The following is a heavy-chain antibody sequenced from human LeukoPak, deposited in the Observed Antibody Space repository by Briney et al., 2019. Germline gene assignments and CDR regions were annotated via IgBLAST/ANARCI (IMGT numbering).Heavy chain of an antibody. CDR3: ARDGYQPLDY. J-gene: IGHJ4*02. V-gene: IGHV3-33*01. D-gene: IGHD6-13*01. CDR2: IWYDGSNK. CDR1: GFIFSSYG. Sequence: GKSLRLSCAASGFIFSSYGMHWVRQAPGKGLEWVALIWYDGSNKYYADSVKGRFTVSRDNSKNTLFLQMNSLGAEDTAVYYCARDGYQPLDYWGQGTLVTVSS.